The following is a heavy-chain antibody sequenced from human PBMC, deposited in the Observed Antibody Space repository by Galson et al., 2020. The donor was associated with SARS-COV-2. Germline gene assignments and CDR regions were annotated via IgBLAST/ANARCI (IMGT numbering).Heavy chain of an antibody. CDR2: INAGNGNT. CDR1: GYTITSYD. Sequence: ASVKVSCKASGYTITSYDMNCVRQAPGQRREWMGWINAGNGNTKYSQKFQGRVTITRDTSASTAYMELSSLRSEDTAVYYCASVGSAVAGTGLDYWGQGTPVTVSS. CDR3: ASVGSAVAGTGLDY. J-gene: IGHJ4*02. V-gene: IGHV1-3*01. D-gene: IGHD6-19*01.